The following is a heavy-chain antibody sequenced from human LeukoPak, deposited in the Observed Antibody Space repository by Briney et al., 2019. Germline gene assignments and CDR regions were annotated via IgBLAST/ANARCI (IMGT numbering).Heavy chain of an antibody. D-gene: IGHD2-15*01. CDR2: IFPGDSDT. J-gene: IGHJ4*02. V-gene: IGHV5-51*01. CDR3: ERRGAGYCSGFSCYYFDY. Sequence: GESLKISCKGSGYSFTNYWIGWVRQMPGKGLEWMGIIFPGDSDTRYSPSFQGQVTISADKSISTAYLQWSSLKASDTAMYHCERRGAGYCSGFSCYYFDYWGQGTLVTVSS. CDR1: GYSFTNYW.